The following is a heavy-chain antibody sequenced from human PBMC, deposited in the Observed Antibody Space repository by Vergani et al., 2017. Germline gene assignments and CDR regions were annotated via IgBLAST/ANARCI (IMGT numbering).Heavy chain of an antibody. CDR2: ISSSSSTI. CDR1: GFTFRSYS. Sequence: EVQLVESGGGLVQPGGSLRLSCAASGFTFRSYSMNWVRQAPGKGLEWVSYISSSSSTIYYADSVKGRFTISRDNAKNSLYLQMNSLRAEDTAVYYCARDPDCSSTSCYSPYNWNSRRGNFDYWGQGTLVTVSS. CDR3: ARDPDCSSTSCYSPYNWNSRRGNFDY. J-gene: IGHJ4*02. D-gene: IGHD2-2*01. V-gene: IGHV3-48*01.